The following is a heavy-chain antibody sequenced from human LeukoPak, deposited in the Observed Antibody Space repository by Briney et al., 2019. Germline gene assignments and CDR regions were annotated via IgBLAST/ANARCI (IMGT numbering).Heavy chain of an antibody. V-gene: IGHV1-24*01. CDR3: ATLRGVAFDFWSGYGVY. J-gene: IGHJ4*02. CDR1: GYTLTELS. CDR2: FDPEDGET. Sequence: ASVKVSFKVSGYTLTELSMHWVRQAPGKGLEWMGGFDPEDGETIYAQKFQGRVTMTEDTSTDTAYMELSSLRSEDTAVYYCATLRGVAFDFWSGYGVYWGQGTLVTVSS. D-gene: IGHD3-3*01.